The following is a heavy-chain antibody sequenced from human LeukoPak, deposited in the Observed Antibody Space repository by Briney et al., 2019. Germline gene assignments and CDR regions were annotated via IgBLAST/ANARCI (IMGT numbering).Heavy chain of an antibody. CDR3: AKEGITGADS. V-gene: IGHV3-23*01. J-gene: IGHJ4*02. Sequence: GGSLTLSCTASGFPFNRFAMSWVRQAPGQGVAWVSAISGGGDAHYADSVKGRFTISRDNSKNTLFLHMNNLTADDTALYYCAKEGITGADSWGQGTLVSVSS. CDR1: GFPFNRFA. CDR2: ISGGGDA.